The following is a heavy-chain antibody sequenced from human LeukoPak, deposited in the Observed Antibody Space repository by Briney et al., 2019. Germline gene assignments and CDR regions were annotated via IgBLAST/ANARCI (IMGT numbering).Heavy chain of an antibody. CDR2: IYSGGSA. Sequence: GGSLRLSCAASGFTVSSNYMSWVRQAPGKGLEWVSVIYSGGSAYYADSVKGRFTISRDNSKNTLYLQMNTLRAEDTAVYYCARDVVSSGWYVGFEYWGRGTLVTVSS. CDR3: ARDVVSSGWYVGFEY. D-gene: IGHD6-13*01. J-gene: IGHJ4*02. V-gene: IGHV3-53*01. CDR1: GFTVSSNY.